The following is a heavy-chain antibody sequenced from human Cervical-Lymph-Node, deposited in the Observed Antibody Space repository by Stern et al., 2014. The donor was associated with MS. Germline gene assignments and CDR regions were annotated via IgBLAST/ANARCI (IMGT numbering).Heavy chain of an antibody. CDR3: TKDMDSVLVYYTMDV. Sequence: VQLVESGGGLVQPGGSLRLSCAAPGFTFYDHAPPLVPQRPGEGLEWVSGIGWNSVNIAYADSLKGRFTISRDNTKNSLYLQMHSLEPEDTALYYCTKDMDSVLVYYTMDVWGQGTTVTVSS. V-gene: IGHV3-9*01. CDR1: GFTFYDHA. J-gene: IGHJ6*02. D-gene: IGHD5-18*01. CDR2: IGWNSVNI.